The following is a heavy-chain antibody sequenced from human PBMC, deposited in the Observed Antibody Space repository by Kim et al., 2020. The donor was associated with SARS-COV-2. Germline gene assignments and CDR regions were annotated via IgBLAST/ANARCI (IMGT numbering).Heavy chain of an antibody. J-gene: IGHJ4*01. CDR2: ISYDGSNK. V-gene: IGHV3-30*18. Sequence: GGSLRLSCAASGFTFSSYGMHWVRQAPGKGLEWVAVISYDGSNKYYADSVKGRFTISRDNSKNTLYLQMNSLRAEDTAVYYCAKDLIPAVVGGNFDYWG. CDR1: GFTFSSYG. CDR3: AKDLIPAVVGGNFDY. D-gene: IGHD1-26*01.